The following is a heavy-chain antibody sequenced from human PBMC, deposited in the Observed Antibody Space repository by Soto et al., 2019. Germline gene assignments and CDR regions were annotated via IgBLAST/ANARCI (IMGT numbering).Heavy chain of an antibody. J-gene: IGHJ4*02. Sequence: GGSLRLSCAASGFTFGSNWMSWVRQAPGKGLEWVANIKRDGSEKYYVDSVKGRFTISRDNAKNTLYLQMNSLRADDTAVYYCASLEWQSSGYADYWGQGTQVTVSS. V-gene: IGHV3-7*03. CDR2: IKRDGSEK. CDR3: ASLEWQSSGYADY. D-gene: IGHD5-12*01. CDR1: GFTFGSNW.